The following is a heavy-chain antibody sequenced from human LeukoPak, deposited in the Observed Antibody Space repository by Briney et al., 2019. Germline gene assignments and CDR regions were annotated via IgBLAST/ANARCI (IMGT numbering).Heavy chain of an antibody. J-gene: IGHJ6*03. D-gene: IGHD3-10*01. CDR3: ARIGEGKSTPTQHRNRGYYYYYMDV. CDR2: IYYSGST. V-gene: IGHV4-39*07. CDR1: GGSISSSSYH. Sequence: SETLSLTCTVSGGSISSSSYHWVWIRQPPGKGLEWIGSIYYSGSTYYNPSLKSRVTISVDTSKNQFSLKLSSVTAADTAVYYCARIGEGKSTPTQHRNRGYYYYYMDVWGKGTTVTVSS.